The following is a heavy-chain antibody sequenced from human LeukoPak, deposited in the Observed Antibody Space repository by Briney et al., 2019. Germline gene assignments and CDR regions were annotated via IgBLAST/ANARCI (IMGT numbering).Heavy chain of an antibody. CDR1: GGSISSGSYY. J-gene: IGHJ5*02. Sequence: SQTLSLTCTVSGGSISSGSYYWSWIRQPAGKGLEWIGRIYTSGSTNYNPSLKSRVTISVDTSKNQFSLKLSSVTAADTAVYYCARGQGYNWNYDWFDPWGQGTLVTVFS. CDR3: ARGQGYNWNYDWFDP. D-gene: IGHD1-7*01. V-gene: IGHV4-61*02. CDR2: IYTSGST.